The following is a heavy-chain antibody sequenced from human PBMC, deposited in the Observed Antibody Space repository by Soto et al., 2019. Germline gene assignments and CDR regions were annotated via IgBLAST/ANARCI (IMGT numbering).Heavy chain of an antibody. V-gene: IGHV3-30*18. CDR1: GFTFSSYG. CDR2: ISYDGSNK. CDR3: AKDLKEGYDILTGLYYYYYYGMDV. Sequence: LRLSCAASGFTFSSYGMHWVRQAPGKGLEWVAVISYDGSNKYYADSVKGRFTISRDNSKNTLYLQMNSLRAEDTAVYYCAKDLKEGYDILTGLYYYYYYGMDVWGQGIMVTVSS. J-gene: IGHJ6*02. D-gene: IGHD3-9*01.